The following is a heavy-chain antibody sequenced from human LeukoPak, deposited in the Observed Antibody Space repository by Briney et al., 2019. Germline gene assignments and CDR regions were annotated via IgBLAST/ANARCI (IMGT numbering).Heavy chain of an antibody. CDR2: IYYTGTT. V-gene: IGHV4-39*01. CDR1: GGSISSAAYY. Sequence: SETLSLTCTVSGGSISSAAYYWGWVRQPPGKGLDWIGSIYYTGTTYCSPSLQTRATLSFDTSKNQSSLKLTSVTAADTAVYFCARRPIAAGNNWFDPWGQGTLVTVSS. D-gene: IGHD6-13*01. CDR3: ARRPIAAGNNWFDP. J-gene: IGHJ5*02.